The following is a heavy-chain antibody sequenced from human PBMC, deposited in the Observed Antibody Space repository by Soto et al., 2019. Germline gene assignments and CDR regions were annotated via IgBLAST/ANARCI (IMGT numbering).Heavy chain of an antibody. CDR2: IDSKLDAHKT. Sequence: EVQLLESGGGLVKPGGSLSLSCAASGFTFIKAYMNWVRQAPGKGLVWNGQIDSKLDAHKTDFAASVKGRVTLSRDDSKNTVYLQMTGLQTEDTGMYYCVTRFTAVAPARFDSWAQGALFTVSS. D-gene: IGHD2-21*02. CDR3: VTRFTAVAPARFDS. CDR1: GFTFIKAY. J-gene: IGHJ4*02. V-gene: IGHV3-15*04.